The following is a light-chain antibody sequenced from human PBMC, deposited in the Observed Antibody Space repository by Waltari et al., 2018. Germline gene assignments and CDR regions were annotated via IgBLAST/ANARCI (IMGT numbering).Light chain of an antibody. CDR1: SSDIGDYKY. CDR3: SAYLITNSLWL. CDR2: GVN. Sequence: QSALTQPDSVSGSPGQSITISCTGASSDIGDYKYVSWYQQHPGKVPKVIIYGVNPRPSGISDRFSVSKSGSTASLTISGLQVGDEADYYRSAYLITNSLWLFGGGTKLTVL. J-gene: IGLJ3*02. V-gene: IGLV2-14*03.